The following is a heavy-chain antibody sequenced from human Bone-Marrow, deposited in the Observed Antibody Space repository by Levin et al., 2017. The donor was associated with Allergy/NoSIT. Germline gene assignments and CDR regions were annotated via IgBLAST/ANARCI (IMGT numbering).Heavy chain of an antibody. CDR3: AKDPSHPGIAVAGTY. J-gene: IGHJ4*02. Sequence: PGGSLRLSCAASGFTFSSYGMHWVRQAPGKGLEWVAVISYDGSNKYYADSVKGRFTISRDNSKNTLYLQMNSLRAEDTAVYYCAKDPSHPGIAVAGTYWGQGTLVTVSS. CDR1: GFTFSSYG. V-gene: IGHV3-30*18. CDR2: ISYDGSNK. D-gene: IGHD6-19*01.